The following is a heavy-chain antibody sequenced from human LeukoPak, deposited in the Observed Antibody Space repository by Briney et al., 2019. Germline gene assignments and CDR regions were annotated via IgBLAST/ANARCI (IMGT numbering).Heavy chain of an antibody. CDR1: GLTFHNYA. J-gene: IGHJ4*02. D-gene: IGHD4-17*01. CDR3: AKHYDDFTSFFDS. Sequence: GGSLRLSCAASGLTFHNYAMSWVRQAQGKGLEWVSCINGRGDRTYYADSVKGRFTISRDNSKNTLSLQVNSLRAEDTAVYYCAKHYDDFTSFFDSWGQGTVVTVSS. V-gene: IGHV3-23*01. CDR2: INGRGDRT.